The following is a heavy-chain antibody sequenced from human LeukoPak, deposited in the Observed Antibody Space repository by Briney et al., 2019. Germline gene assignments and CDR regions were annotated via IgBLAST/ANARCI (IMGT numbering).Heavy chain of an antibody. CDR3: ARSGYSSLSHIYY. Sequence: ASVKVSCKASGYTFTGYYMHWVRQAPGQGLEWMGWINPNSGGTNYAQKFQGRVTMTRDTSISTAYMELSRLRSDDTAVYYCARSGYSSLSHIYYWSQGTLVTVSS. V-gene: IGHV1-2*02. D-gene: IGHD6-6*01. CDR2: INPNSGGT. CDR1: GYTFTGYY. J-gene: IGHJ4*01.